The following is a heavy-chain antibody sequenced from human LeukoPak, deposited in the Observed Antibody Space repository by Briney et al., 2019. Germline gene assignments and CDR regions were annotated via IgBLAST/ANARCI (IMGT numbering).Heavy chain of an antibody. CDR1: GGTFSSYA. D-gene: IGHD2-15*01. CDR2: IIPIFGTA. J-gene: IGHJ4*02. V-gene: IGHV1-69*05. Sequence: ASVKLSCKASGGTFSSYAISWVRQAPGQGLEWMGGIIPIFGTANYAQKFQGRVTITTDESTSTAYMELSSLRSEDTPVYYCARDDCSGGSCYFDYWGQGTLVTVSS. CDR3: ARDDCSGGSCYFDY.